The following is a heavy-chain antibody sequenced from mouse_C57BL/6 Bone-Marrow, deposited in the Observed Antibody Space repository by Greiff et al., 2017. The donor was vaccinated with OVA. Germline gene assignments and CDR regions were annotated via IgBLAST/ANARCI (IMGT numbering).Heavy chain of an antibody. CDR1: GFTFNTYA. CDR3: VREDYYYGKDWYFDV. J-gene: IGHJ1*03. Sequence: EVQLVESGGGLVQPKGSLKLSCAASGFTFNTYAMHWVRQAPGTGLEWVARIRSKSSNYATYYADSVKDRFTISRDDSQSMLYLQMNNLKTEDTAMYYCVREDYYYGKDWYFDVWGTGTTVTVSS. V-gene: IGHV10-3*01. CDR2: IRSKSSNYAT. D-gene: IGHD1-1*01.